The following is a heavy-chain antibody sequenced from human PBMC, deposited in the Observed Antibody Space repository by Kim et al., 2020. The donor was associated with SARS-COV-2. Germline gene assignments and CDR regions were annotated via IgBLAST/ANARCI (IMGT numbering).Heavy chain of an antibody. D-gene: IGHD2-15*01. CDR2: IYPGDSDT. J-gene: IGHJ4*02. CDR3: VRPAIYCSGEKCYTNGYFDH. V-gene: IGHV5-51*01. CDR1: GYSFTRYW. Sequence: GESLKISCKASGYSFTRYWIGWVRQMPGKGLELMGIIYPGDSDTRYSPSFQGQVSISVDKSTNTAYVQWSSLKASDTAIYYCVRPAIYCSGEKCYTNGYFDHWGRGRLVTVS.